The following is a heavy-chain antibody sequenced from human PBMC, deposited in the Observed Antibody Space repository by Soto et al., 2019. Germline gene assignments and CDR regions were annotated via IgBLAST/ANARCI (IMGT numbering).Heavy chain of an antibody. CDR1: GFTFSSYA. V-gene: IGHV3-23*01. CDR2: ISGSGGST. J-gene: IGHJ4*02. Sequence: GESLKISCAASGFTFSSYAMSWVRQAPGKGLEWVSAISGSGGSTYYADSVKGRFTISRDNSKNTLYLQMNSLRAEDTAVYYCAKQTYYYFDYWGQGTLVTVSS. D-gene: IGHD2-21*01. CDR3: AKQTYYYFDY.